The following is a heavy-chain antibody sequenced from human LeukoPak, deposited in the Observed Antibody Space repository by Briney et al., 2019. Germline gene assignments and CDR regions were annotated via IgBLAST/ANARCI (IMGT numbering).Heavy chain of an antibody. Sequence: ASVKVSCKASGYTFTGYYIHWVRQAPGQGLEWMGWINPNSGGTNYAQKFQGRVTMTEDTSTDTAYMELSSLRSEDTAVYYCATIGGHYDSSGYWGQGTLVIVSS. CDR3: ATIGGHYDSSGY. CDR1: GYTFTGYY. D-gene: IGHD3-22*01. J-gene: IGHJ4*02. CDR2: INPNSGGT. V-gene: IGHV1-2*02.